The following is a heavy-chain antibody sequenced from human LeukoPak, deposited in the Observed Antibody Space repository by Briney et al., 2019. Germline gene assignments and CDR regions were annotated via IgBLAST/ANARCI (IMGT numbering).Heavy chain of an antibody. CDR2: VNINEGP. J-gene: IGHJ4*02. D-gene: IGHD3-10*01. CDR3: ARDGNTYGPDFDY. CDR1: GGSISDFH. Sequence: PSETLSPTCTVSGGSISDFHWSWIRQPAGKGLEWIGHVNINEGPKYNPSLRSRVIMSTDTSRNQYSLELTSVTAADTAVYYCARDGNTYGPDFDYWGQGTLVTVSS. V-gene: IGHV4-4*07.